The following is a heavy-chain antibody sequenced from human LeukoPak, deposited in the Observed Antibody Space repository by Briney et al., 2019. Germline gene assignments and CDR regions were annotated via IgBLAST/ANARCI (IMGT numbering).Heavy chain of an antibody. V-gene: IGHV3-30*04. CDR2: ISYDGSDK. Sequence: GGSLRLSCGVSGFTFSSYAVHWIRQAPGRGLEWVAFISYDGSDKYYADSVKGRFTISRDNSKNTAYLQMNSLRLEDTAVYYCARDLSTRYTYDFWGQGTLVTVSS. D-gene: IGHD3-16*02. CDR3: ARDLSTRYTYDF. CDR1: GFTFSSYA. J-gene: IGHJ4*02.